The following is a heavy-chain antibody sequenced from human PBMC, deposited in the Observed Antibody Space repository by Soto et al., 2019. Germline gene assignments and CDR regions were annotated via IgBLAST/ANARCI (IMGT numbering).Heavy chain of an antibody. CDR3: AREKGYISGPKNFDS. Sequence: SETLSLTCTVSGGSVSSGDYFWSWIRQPPGKGLEWIGCIYDSGSSYYNPSLKSRVTMSVDTSKNQFSLKLRSVTAADTAMYYCAREKGYISGPKNFDSWGQGTLVTV. J-gene: IGHJ4*02. V-gene: IGHV4-30-4*01. CDR2: IYDSGSS. D-gene: IGHD5-12*01. CDR1: GGSVSSGDYF.